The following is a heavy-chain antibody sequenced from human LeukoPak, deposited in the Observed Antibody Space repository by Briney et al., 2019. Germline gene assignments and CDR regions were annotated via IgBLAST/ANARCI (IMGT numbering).Heavy chain of an antibody. Sequence: SETLSLTCTVSSGSISSSSYYWGWIRQPPGKGLEWIGSIYYSGSTYYNPSLKSRVTISVDTSKNQFSLKLSSVTAADTAVYYCARHRPQIAGDFDYWGQGTLVTVSS. CDR1: SGSISSSSYY. D-gene: IGHD1-14*01. J-gene: IGHJ4*02. CDR3: ARHRPQIAGDFDY. CDR2: IYYSGST. V-gene: IGHV4-39*01.